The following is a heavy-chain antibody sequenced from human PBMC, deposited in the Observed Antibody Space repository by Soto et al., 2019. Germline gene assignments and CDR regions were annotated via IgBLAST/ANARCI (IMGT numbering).Heavy chain of an antibody. D-gene: IGHD3-3*01. Sequence: QVQLQESGPGLLKPSETLSLTCTVSDGSVSSGNYYWSWIRQPPGKGLEWIGYIYHSGSTNYNPSLKTRVTMSVDTSKNQFSLKLNSVTAADTAVYYCAPSPGILGTREYFQHWGQGTLVTVSS. J-gene: IGHJ1*01. CDR3: APSPGILGTREYFQH. CDR2: IYHSGST. CDR1: DGSVSSGNYY. V-gene: IGHV4-61*01.